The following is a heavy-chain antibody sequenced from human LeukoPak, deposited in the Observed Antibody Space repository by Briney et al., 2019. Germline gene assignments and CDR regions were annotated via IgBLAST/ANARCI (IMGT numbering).Heavy chain of an antibody. CDR3: ARDPNYSSSWYVSYYYYYMDV. CDR2: ISSSSSTI. Sequence: GGSLRLSCAASGFTFSSYSMNWVRQAPGKELEWVSYISSSSSTIYYADSVKGRFTISRDNAKNSLYLQMNSLRDEDTAVYYCARDPNYSSSWYVSYYYYYMDVWGKGTTVTVSS. J-gene: IGHJ6*03. D-gene: IGHD6-13*01. V-gene: IGHV3-48*02. CDR1: GFTFSSYS.